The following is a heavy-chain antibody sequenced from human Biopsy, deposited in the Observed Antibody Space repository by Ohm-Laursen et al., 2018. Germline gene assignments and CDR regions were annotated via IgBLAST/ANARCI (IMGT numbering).Heavy chain of an antibody. V-gene: IGHV4-39*06. CDR1: GGSIRSPDHR. D-gene: IGHD3-10*01. CDR3: ARAYFYGLGTSNYFFDS. CDR2: IYYSWTT. Sequence: SDTLSLTCTVSGGSIRSPDHRWNWVRRAPGKGLEWIGNIYYSWTTFYNPSLSRRVTMDLDTSSNQFPLKLKSVTSADTAVYFCARAYFYGLGTSNYFFDSWGQGALVTVSS. J-gene: IGHJ4*02.